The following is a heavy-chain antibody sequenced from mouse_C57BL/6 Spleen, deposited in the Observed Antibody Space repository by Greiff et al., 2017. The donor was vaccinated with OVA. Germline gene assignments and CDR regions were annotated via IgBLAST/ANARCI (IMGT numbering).Heavy chain of an antibody. J-gene: IGHJ3*01. CDR1: GYAFSSYW. V-gene: IGHV1-80*01. CDR2: IYPGDGDT. D-gene: IGHD2-4*01. CDR3: ARSGGVYDYDVGWFAY. Sequence: QVQLQQSGAELVKPGASVKISCKASGYAFSSYWMNWVKQRPGKGLEWIGQIYPGDGDTNYNGKFKGKATLTADKSSSTAYMQLSSLTSEDSAVYFGARSGGVYDYDVGWFAYWGQGTLVTVSA.